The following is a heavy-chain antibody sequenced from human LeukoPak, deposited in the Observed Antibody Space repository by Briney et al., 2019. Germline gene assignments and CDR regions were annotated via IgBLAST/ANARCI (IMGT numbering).Heavy chain of an antibody. J-gene: IGHJ4*02. Sequence: GASVKVSCTASGYTFTSYGISWVRQAPGQGLEWMGWISAYNGNTNYAQKLQGRVTMATDTSTSTAYMELRSLRSDDTAVYYCARERGQYYYGSGSYYGFDYWGQGTLVTVSS. CDR3: ARERGQYYYGSGSYYGFDY. D-gene: IGHD3-10*01. V-gene: IGHV1-18*01. CDR2: ISAYNGNT. CDR1: GYTFTSYG.